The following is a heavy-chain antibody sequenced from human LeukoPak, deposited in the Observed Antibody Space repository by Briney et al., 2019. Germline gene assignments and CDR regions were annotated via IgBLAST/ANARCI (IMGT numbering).Heavy chain of an antibody. CDR1: GFTFSDYY. CDR3: AKEDDRGWD. D-gene: IGHD1-1*01. J-gene: IGHJ4*02. V-gene: IGHV3-23*01. CDR2: ISGGGGIT. Sequence: GGSLRLSCAASGFTFSDYYMSWIRQAPGKGLEWVSAISGGGGITYYADSVKGRFTISRDNSKNTLVLQMNSLRAEDTAVYYCAKEDDRGWDWGQGSLVTVSS.